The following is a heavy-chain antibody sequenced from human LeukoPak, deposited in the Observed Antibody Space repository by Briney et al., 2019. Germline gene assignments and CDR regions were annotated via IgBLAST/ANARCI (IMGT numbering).Heavy chain of an antibody. J-gene: IGHJ4*02. CDR3: AKDRWFAELLESYFDS. V-gene: IGHV3-53*05. Sequence: PGGSLRLSCAASGFTVSNNYMNWVRQAPGKGLEWVSVIYSGGNTNYADSVKGRFTISRDNSKNTLYLQMNSLRTEDTAMYYCAKDRWFAELLESYFDSWGQGALVTVSS. D-gene: IGHD3-10*01. CDR1: GFTVSNNY. CDR2: IYSGGNT.